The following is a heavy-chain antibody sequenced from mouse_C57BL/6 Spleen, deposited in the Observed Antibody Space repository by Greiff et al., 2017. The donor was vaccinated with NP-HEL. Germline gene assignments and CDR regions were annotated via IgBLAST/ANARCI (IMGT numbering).Heavy chain of an antibody. V-gene: IGHV1-52*01. CDR1: GYTFTSYW. CDR2: IDPSDSET. D-gene: IGHD3-3*01. J-gene: IGHJ4*01. CDR3: ASRDSYYAMDY. Sequence: QVQLQQPGAELVRPGSSVKLSCKASGYTFTSYWMHWVKQRPIQGLEWIGNIDPSDSETHYNQKFKDKATLTVDKSSSTAYMQLSSLTSEDSAVYCCASRDSYYAMDYWGQGTSVTVSS.